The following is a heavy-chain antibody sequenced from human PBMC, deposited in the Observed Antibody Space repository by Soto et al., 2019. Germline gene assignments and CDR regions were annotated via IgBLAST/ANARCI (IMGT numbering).Heavy chain of an antibody. V-gene: IGHV1-46*01. CDR2: INPDGGAT. D-gene: IGHD1-1*01. J-gene: IGHJ4*02. CDR1: DYTFSNYY. Sequence: QVQLVQSGAAVRKPGASVSVSCKASDYTFSNYYMSWVRQTPGQGLEWMGKINPDGGATTYAQNFQCRLTITSDTSSYTVYMEITGLTSDDTAVYYCARGRRYVVWGQGTQVTVSS. CDR3: ARGRRYVV.